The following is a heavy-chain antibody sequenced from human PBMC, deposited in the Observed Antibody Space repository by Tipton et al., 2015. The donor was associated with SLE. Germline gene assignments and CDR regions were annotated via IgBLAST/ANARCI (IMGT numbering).Heavy chain of an antibody. CDR1: GGSFSGYY. V-gene: IGHV4-34*01. CDR3: ASPMAGY. D-gene: IGHD5-24*01. Sequence: TLSLTCAVYGGSFSGYYWSWIRQPPGKGLEWIGESNHSGSTNYNPSLKSRVTISVDTSKNQFSLKLSSVTAADTAVYYCASPMAGYWGQGTLVTVSS. CDR2: SNHSGST. J-gene: IGHJ4*02.